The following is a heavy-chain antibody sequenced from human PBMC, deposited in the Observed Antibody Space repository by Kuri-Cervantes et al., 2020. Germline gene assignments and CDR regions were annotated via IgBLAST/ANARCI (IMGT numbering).Heavy chain of an antibody. CDR2: ISYDGSNK. Sequence: GGSLRHFCSDSGFTFSSYGMHLVRQAPGKGLVWVAVISYDGSNKYYADSVKGRFTISRDNAKNSLYLQMNSLRAEDTAVYYCGRDIYDFWSGGPYYYYYDMDVWGHGTTVTVSS. CDR1: GFTFSSYG. V-gene: IGHV3-30*03. D-gene: IGHD3-3*01. J-gene: IGHJ6*02. CDR3: GRDIYDFWSGGPYYYYYDMDV.